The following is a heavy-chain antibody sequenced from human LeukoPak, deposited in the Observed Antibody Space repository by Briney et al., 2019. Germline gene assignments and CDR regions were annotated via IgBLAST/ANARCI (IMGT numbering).Heavy chain of an antibody. J-gene: IGHJ4*02. CDR1: GFTFRSYG. D-gene: IGHD3-10*01. CDR3: ARDIYGSGYGYFDQ. CDR2: IHYTGET. Sequence: GSLRLSCAASGFTFRSYGMSWIRQPPGKGLEWLAFIHYTGETNYNPSLRSRLTISVDTSKNQFSLRLSSLTAADTAIYYCARDIYGSGYGYFDQWGQGALVTVSS. V-gene: IGHV4-59*01.